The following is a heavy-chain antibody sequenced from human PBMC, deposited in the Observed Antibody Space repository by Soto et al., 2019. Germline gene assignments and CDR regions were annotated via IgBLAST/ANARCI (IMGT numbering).Heavy chain of an antibody. CDR2: ISSSGSTI. D-gene: IGHD6-6*01. CDR3: ARDPPVYVPFSRLPGYMDV. CDR1: GFTFSDYY. V-gene: IGHV3-11*01. Sequence: GGSLRLSCAASGFTFSDYYMSWIRQAPGKGLEWVSYISSSGSTIYYADSVKGRFTISRDNAKNSLYLQMNSLRAEDTAVYYCARDPPVYVPFSRLPGYMDVWGKGTTVTVSS. J-gene: IGHJ6*03.